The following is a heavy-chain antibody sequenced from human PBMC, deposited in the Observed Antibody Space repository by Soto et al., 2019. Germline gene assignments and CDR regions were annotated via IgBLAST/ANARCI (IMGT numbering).Heavy chain of an antibody. Sequence: SETLSLTCTVSGGSVSSGSYYWNWIRQPPGKGLEWIGYIFYSGSTNYNPSLKSRVTISVDTSKNQFSLKLSSVTAADTAVYYCAREHGFSYRLNYFDPWGQGTLVTVSS. J-gene: IGHJ5*02. D-gene: IGHD5-18*01. V-gene: IGHV4-61*01. CDR1: GGSVSSGSYY. CDR3: AREHGFSYRLNYFDP. CDR2: IFYSGST.